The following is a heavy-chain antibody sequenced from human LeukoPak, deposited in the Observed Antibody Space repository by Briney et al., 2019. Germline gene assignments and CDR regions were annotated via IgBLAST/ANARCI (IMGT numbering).Heavy chain of an antibody. Sequence: ASVKVSCKASGGTFSSYAISWVRQAPGQGLEWMGGIIPIFGTANYAQKFQGRVMITADESTSTAYMELSSLRSEDTAVYYCARDLDNYYDSSGYYHNNFDYWGQGTLVTVSS. CDR2: IIPIFGTA. CDR3: ARDLDNYYDSSGYYHNNFDY. D-gene: IGHD3-22*01. V-gene: IGHV1-69*13. J-gene: IGHJ4*02. CDR1: GGTFSSYA.